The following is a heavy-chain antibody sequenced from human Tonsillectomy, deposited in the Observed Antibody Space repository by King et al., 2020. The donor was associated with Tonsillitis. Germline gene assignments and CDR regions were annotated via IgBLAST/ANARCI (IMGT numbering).Heavy chain of an antibody. CDR2: ISGSGGST. V-gene: IGHV3-23*04. Sequence: EVQLVESGGGLVQPGGSLRLSCAASGFTFSSYDMSWVRQAPGKGLEWVSTISGSGGSTYYADSVKGRFTVSRDNSKNTLYLQMNSLRGEDTAVYYCAKQVEMVVRWFDPWGQGTLVTVSS. CDR1: GFTFSSYD. D-gene: IGHD2-15*01. CDR3: AKQVEMVVRWFDP. J-gene: IGHJ5*02.